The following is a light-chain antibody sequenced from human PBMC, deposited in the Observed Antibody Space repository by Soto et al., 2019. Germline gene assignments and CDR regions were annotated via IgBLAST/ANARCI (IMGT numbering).Light chain of an antibody. V-gene: IGLV2-14*02. J-gene: IGLJ3*02. CDR1: SSDFGNYNL. Sequence: QSALTQPASVSGSPGQSITISCTGTSSDFGNYNLVSWYQQHPGKVPKLILFEVNKRPSGVSGRFSGSKSGNTASLVISGLQSEDEADYYCAAWNDRPYLWVFGGGTKLTVL. CDR3: AAWNDRPYLWV. CDR2: EVN.